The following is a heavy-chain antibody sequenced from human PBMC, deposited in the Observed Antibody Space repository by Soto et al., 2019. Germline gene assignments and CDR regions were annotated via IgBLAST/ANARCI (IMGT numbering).Heavy chain of an antibody. CDR1: GFTFCSYW. Sequence: DVQLVESGGGLVQPGCSLRLSCAASGFTFCSYWMHWVRQVPGKGLEWVSRINSDGSGTSHADSVKGRFTISRDNAKNTLFLQMRSLKVEDTAVYYCATGNSHAFDVWGQGTMVAVSS. D-gene: IGHD1-7*01. V-gene: IGHV3-74*01. CDR2: INSDGSGT. J-gene: IGHJ3*01. CDR3: ATGNSHAFDV.